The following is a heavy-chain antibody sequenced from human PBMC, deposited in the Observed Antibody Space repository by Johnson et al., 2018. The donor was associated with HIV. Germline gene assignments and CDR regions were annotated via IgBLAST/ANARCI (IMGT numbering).Heavy chain of an antibody. V-gene: IGHV3-20*04. CDR3: AREGNYAAFDI. Sequence: VQLVESGGGVVRPGGSLRLSCAASGFTFDDYGMNWVRQAPGKGLEWVSGINWNGGSTGYADSVTGRLTISRDNSKNTLYLQMNSLSDEDTAVYYCAREGNYAAFDIWGQGTMVTVSS. CDR1: GFTFDDYG. CDR2: INWNGGST. D-gene: IGHD4-11*01. J-gene: IGHJ3*02.